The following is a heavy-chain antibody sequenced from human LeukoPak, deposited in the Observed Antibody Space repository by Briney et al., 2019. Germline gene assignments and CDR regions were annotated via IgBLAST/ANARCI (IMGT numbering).Heavy chain of an antibody. CDR2: ISGSGDSS. Sequence: GGSLRLSCAASGFTFINYVMSWVRQAPGKGLEWVSTISGSGDSSYYADSVKGRFTVSRDNSKSTLYVQMNSLRVEDTAVYYCAKGGSSGWYVSNWFDPWGQGTLVTVSS. J-gene: IGHJ5*02. CDR1: GFTFINYV. CDR3: AKGGSSGWYVSNWFDP. D-gene: IGHD6-19*01. V-gene: IGHV3-23*01.